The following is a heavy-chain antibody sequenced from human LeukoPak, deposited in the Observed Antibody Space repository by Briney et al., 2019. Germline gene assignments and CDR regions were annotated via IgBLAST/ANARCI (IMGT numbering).Heavy chain of an antibody. CDR2: IKQDGSEK. V-gene: IGHV3-7*03. J-gene: IGHJ5*02. Sequence: GGSLRLSCAASGFTFSSYWMSWVRQAPGKGLEWVANIKQDGSEKYYVDSVKGRFTISRDNAKNSPYLQMNSLRAEDTAVYYCAGSLWFGELARFDPWGQGTLVTVSS. CDR3: AGSLWFGELARFDP. D-gene: IGHD3-10*01. CDR1: GFTFSSYW.